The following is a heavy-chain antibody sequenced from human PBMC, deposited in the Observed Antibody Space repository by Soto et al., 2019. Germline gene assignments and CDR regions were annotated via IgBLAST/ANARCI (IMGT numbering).Heavy chain of an antibody. Sequence: SETRSLTCTVSGGSISSGGYYWSWIRQHPGKGLEWIGYIYYSGSTYYNPSLKSRVTISVDTSKNQFSLKLSSVTAADTAVYYCACDKVRGVAAAGTNAPSYGMDVWGQGTTVTVSS. CDR3: ACDKVRGVAAAGTNAPSYGMDV. CDR1: GGSISSGGYY. CDR2: IYYSGST. V-gene: IGHV4-31*03. D-gene: IGHD6-13*01. J-gene: IGHJ6*02.